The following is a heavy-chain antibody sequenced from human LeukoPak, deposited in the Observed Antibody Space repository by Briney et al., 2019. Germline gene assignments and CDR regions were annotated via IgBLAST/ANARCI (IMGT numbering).Heavy chain of an antibody. CDR1: GFTFSSYS. CDR2: ISSSSSCI. V-gene: IGHV3-21*01. D-gene: IGHD6-19*01. Sequence: GGSLRLSCAASGFTFSSYSMHWVRQAPGKGLEWVSSISSSSSCIYYADSVKGRFTISRDNAKNSLYLQMNSLRAEDTAVYYCARDGSGWYLLDYWGQGTLVTVSS. J-gene: IGHJ4*02. CDR3: ARDGSGWYLLDY.